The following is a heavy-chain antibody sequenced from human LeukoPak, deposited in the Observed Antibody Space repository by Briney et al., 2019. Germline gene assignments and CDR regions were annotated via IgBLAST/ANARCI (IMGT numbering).Heavy chain of an antibody. CDR2: IIPIFGTA. Sequence: SVNVSRKCAGGTFSIYAISWVRQPPGQGLEWMGGIIPIFGTANYSQKFQGRVTITADEYTSTAYLELSSLRSEDTAVYYCACLSGQTNYYYGMDVWGQGTTVTVSS. CDR3: ACLSGQTNYYYGMDV. D-gene: IGHD5/OR15-5a*01. V-gene: IGHV1-69*13. CDR1: GGTFSIYA. J-gene: IGHJ6*02.